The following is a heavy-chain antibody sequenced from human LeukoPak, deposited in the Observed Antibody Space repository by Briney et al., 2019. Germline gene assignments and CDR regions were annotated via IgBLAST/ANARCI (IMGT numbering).Heavy chain of an antibody. CDR3: ARQPEGTWFDP. D-gene: IGHD1-1*01. Sequence: GESLKISCKGSGYSFTSYWISWVRQMPGKGLEWMGLIDPSDSYTNYSPSFQGHVTISADKSITTAYLQWSSLKASDTAIYYCARQPEGTWFDPWGQGTLVTVSS. CDR2: IDPSDSYT. V-gene: IGHV5-10-1*01. CDR1: GYSFTSYW. J-gene: IGHJ5*02.